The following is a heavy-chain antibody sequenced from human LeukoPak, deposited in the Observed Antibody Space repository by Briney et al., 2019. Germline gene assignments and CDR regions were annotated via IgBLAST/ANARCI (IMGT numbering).Heavy chain of an antibody. V-gene: IGHV4-61*02. CDR2: IYTSGST. D-gene: IGHD6-19*01. CDR1: GGSISSGSYY. CDR3: ARYSSGWRDAFDI. Sequence: SEPLSLTCPVSGGSISSGSYYWSWIRPPAGKGLEWIGRIYTSGSTNYNPSLKSPVTISVDTSKNQFSLQLNSVTPEDTAVYYCARYSSGWRDAFDIWGQGTMVTVSS. J-gene: IGHJ3*02.